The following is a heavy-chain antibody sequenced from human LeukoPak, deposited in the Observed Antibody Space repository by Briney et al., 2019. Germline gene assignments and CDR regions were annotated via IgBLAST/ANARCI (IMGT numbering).Heavy chain of an antibody. CDR1: GYSIRSGFY. J-gene: IGHJ5*02. D-gene: IGHD6-13*01. V-gene: IGHV4-34*01. CDR3: ARGHASDTKGIAAAGTKEEAGWFDP. Sequence: SETLSLTCTVSGYSIRSGFYWSWIRQPPGKGLEWIGEINHSGSTNYNPSLKSRVTISVDTSKNQFSLKLSSVTAADTAVYYCARGHASDTKGIAAAGTKEEAGWFDPWGQGTLVTVSS. CDR2: INHSGST.